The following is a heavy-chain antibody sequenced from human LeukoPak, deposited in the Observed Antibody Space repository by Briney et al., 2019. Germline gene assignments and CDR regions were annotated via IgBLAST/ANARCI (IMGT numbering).Heavy chain of an antibody. D-gene: IGHD3-22*01. CDR3: AKGGYDSSGYYYLLRPNYFDY. J-gene: IGHJ4*02. V-gene: IGHV3-21*04. CDR1: GFTFSSYS. Sequence: GGSLRLSCAASGFTFSSYSMNWVRQAPGKGLEWVSSISSSSSYIYYADSVKGRFTISRDNAKNSLYLQMNSLRAEDTAVYYCAKGGYDSSGYYYLLRPNYFDYWGQGTLVTVSS. CDR2: ISSSSSYI.